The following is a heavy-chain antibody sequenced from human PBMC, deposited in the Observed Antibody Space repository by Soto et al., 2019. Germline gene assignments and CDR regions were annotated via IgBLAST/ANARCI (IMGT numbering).Heavy chain of an antibody. J-gene: IGHJ6*03. V-gene: IGHV3-33*01. CDR1: GFTFSSYG. CDR3: AREGVIHLDYMEETKKYYMDV. D-gene: IGHD4-4*01. Sequence: PGGSLRLSCAASGFTFSSYGMHWVRQAPGKGLEWVAVIWYDGSNKYYADSVKGRFTISRDNSKNTLYLQMNSLRAEDTAVYYCAREGVIHLDYMEETKKYYMDVWGKGTTVTVSS. CDR2: IWYDGSNK.